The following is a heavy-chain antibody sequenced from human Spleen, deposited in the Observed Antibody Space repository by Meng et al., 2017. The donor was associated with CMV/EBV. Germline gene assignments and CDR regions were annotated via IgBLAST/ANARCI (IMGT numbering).Heavy chain of an antibody. CDR1: GGSVRTGSYY. V-gene: IGHV4-39*07. D-gene: IGHD3-22*01. CDR2: VYYSGNT. J-gene: IGHJ4*02. Sequence: SETLSLTCTVSGGSVRTGSYYWGWIRQPPGKGLEWIGSVYYSGNTYYSPSLRGRVTISLDTSKNQFSLKLSSVTAADTAVYYCVRETMILVVDYWGQGTLVTVSS. CDR3: VRETMILVVDY.